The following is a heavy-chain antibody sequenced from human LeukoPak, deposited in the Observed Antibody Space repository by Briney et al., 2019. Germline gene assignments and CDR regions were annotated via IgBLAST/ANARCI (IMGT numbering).Heavy chain of an antibody. J-gene: IGHJ4*02. CDR1: GFTFSNYW. Sequence: GGSLRLSCAASGFTFSNYWMTWIRQAPGKGLEWEANINQDGNDKYYVDSVKGRFTISRDNTKSSVFLQMNSLRAEDTAVYYCAVTRTRGDHWGQGTLVTVSS. CDR2: INQDGNDK. CDR3: AVTRTRGDH. D-gene: IGHD3-10*01. V-gene: IGHV3-7*03.